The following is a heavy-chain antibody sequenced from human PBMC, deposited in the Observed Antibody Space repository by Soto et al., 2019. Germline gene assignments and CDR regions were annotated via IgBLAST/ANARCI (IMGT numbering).Heavy chain of an antibody. D-gene: IGHD3-9*01. CDR2: IIPIFGTA. CDR1: GGTFSSYA. CDR3: ARALEGYDILTIHNWFDP. V-gene: IGHV1-69*12. J-gene: IGHJ5*02. Sequence: QVQLVQSGAEVKKPGSSVKVSCKASGGTFSSYAISWVRQAPGQGLEWMGGIIPIFGTANYAQKFQGRVTITAAESTSTAYMELSSLRSEDTAVYYCARALEGYDILTIHNWFDPWGQGTLVTVSS.